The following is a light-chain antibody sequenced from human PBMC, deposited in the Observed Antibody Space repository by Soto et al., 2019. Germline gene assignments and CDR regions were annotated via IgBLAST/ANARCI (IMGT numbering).Light chain of an antibody. Sequence: EILLTQSPGTLSLSPGERATLSCRASQSVTKNYLAWYQQKPGQAPRLLIYGASTRATGIPDRFSGGGSGTDFTLIISRLEPEDFAVYYCHQYTGSPFAFGGGTKVAIK. J-gene: IGKJ4*01. CDR2: GAS. CDR3: HQYTGSPFA. CDR1: QSVTKNY. V-gene: IGKV3-20*01.